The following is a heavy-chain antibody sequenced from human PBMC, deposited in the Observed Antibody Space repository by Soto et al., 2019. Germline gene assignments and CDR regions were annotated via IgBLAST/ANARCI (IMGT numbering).Heavy chain of an antibody. CDR3: ARGREVVGYLDL. D-gene: IGHD1-26*01. J-gene: IGHJ2*01. CDR2: IIPIFGTA. Sequence: SVKVSCKSSVCTFSSYAIICVRQAPGQGLEWMEGIIPIFGTANYAQKFQGRVTITADESTSTVYMELRGLRSEDAAVYYCARGREVVGYLDLWGRGTRVNVSA. CDR1: VCTFSSYA. V-gene: IGHV1-69*13.